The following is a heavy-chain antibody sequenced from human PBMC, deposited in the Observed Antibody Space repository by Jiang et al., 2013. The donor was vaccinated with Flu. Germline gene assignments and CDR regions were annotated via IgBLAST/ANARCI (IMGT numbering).Heavy chain of an antibody. CDR2: ISQSGRT. V-gene: IGHV4-4*02. Sequence: GLVKPSGTLSLTCAVSGDSISSSNLWSWVRQPPGKGLEWVGAISQSGRTNYNPSLKSRVTISVDMSKNQFSLKLSSLTAADTAVYYCARDRRSFLHYFDSWGQG. CDR3: ARDRRSFLHYFDS. CDR1: GDSISSSNL. J-gene: IGHJ4*02.